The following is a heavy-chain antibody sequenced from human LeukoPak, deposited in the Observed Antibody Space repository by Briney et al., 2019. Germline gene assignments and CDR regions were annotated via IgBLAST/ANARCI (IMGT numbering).Heavy chain of an antibody. CDR3: ATRAWEASRYESRYYFDY. V-gene: IGHV3-7*02. Sequence: PGGSLRLSCAASGFTFSTYWMSWVRQAPGKGLEWVANIKQDGSEENYVDSVKGRFTISRDNARNSLYLQMNSLRAEDTAVYYCATRAWEASRYESRYYFDYWGQGTLVTVSS. D-gene: IGHD5-12*01. J-gene: IGHJ4*02. CDR1: GFTFSTYW. CDR2: IKQDGSEE.